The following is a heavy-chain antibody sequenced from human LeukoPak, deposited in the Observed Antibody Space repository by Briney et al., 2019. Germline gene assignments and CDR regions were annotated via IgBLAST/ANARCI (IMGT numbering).Heavy chain of an antibody. CDR1: GGTFSSYA. CDR2: IIPIFGTA. CDR3: ARGPVDTAMDPLYYFDY. J-gene: IGHJ4*02. Sequence: GSSVKVSCKASGGTFSSYAISWVRQAPGQGLEWMGGIIPIFGTASYAQKFQGRVTITADESTSTAYMELSSLRSEDTAVYYCARGPVDTAMDPLYYFDYWGQGTLVTVSS. D-gene: IGHD5-18*01. V-gene: IGHV1-69*01.